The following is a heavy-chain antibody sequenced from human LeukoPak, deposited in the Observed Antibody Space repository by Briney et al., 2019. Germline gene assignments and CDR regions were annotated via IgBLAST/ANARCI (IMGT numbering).Heavy chain of an antibody. V-gene: IGHV3-30-3*01. Sequence: GGSLRLSCAASGFTFSSYAMHWVRQTPGKGLEWVAIISYDGSNKYYADSVRGRFTISRDNSKNTLYLQMNNVRAEDTALYYCARDPGSINGMDVWGQGTTVTVSS. J-gene: IGHJ6*02. D-gene: IGHD2/OR15-2a*01. CDR2: ISYDGSNK. CDR3: ARDPGSINGMDV. CDR1: GFTFSSYA.